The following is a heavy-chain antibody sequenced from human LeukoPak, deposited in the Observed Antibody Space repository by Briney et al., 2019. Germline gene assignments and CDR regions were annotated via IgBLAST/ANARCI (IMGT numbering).Heavy chain of an antibody. CDR2: IYTSGST. CDR3: ARDYMESSGWYSEDYYYMDV. Sequence: PSETLSLTCTVSGGSISSYYWSWIRQPAGKGLEWIGRIYTSGSTNYNPSLKSRVTMSVDTSKNQFSLKLSSVTAADTAVYYCARDYMESSGWYSEDYYYMDVWGKGTTVTASS. D-gene: IGHD6-19*01. J-gene: IGHJ6*03. CDR1: GGSISSYY. V-gene: IGHV4-4*07.